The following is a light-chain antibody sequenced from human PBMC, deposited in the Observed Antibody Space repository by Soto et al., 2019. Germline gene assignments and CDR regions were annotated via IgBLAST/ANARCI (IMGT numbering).Light chain of an antibody. J-gene: IGLJ2*01. CDR3: SSYTTSRNVV. CDR1: RSDVGTYNY. V-gene: IGLV2-14*01. Sequence: QSALTQPASVSGSPGQSITISCTGTRSDVGTYNYFSSYKQHPGKAPKLMIYEVTDRPSGVSNRFSGSKSGNTSSLTISWLQAEVEGDYYCSSYTTSRNVVFGGGTKLTVL. CDR2: EVT.